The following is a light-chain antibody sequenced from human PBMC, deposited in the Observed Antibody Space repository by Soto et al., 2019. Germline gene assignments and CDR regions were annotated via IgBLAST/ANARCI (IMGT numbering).Light chain of an antibody. J-gene: IGKJ2*01. CDR1: QSISSY. Sequence: DIQMTQSPSSLSASVGDRVTITCRASQSISSYLNWYQQKPGKAPKLLIYAASSLQSGVPSRFSGSGSGTDFTLTISSLQPDDFATYYCQQSYSTPVYTFGQGTKLEIK. CDR3: QQSYSTPVYT. V-gene: IGKV1-39*01. CDR2: AAS.